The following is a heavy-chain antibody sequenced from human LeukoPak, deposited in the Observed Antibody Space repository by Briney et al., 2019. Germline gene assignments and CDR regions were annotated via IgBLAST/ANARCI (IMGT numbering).Heavy chain of an antibody. CDR1: GFTFSSYA. Sequence: GGSLRLSCAASGFTFSSYAMNWVRQAPGKGLEWVSAISGSGDNTFYADSVKGRFTISRDNSKNTLYLQMNSLRAEDTAVYYCAKAPGVITYYFDCWGQGTLVTVSS. J-gene: IGHJ4*02. CDR2: ISGSGDNT. D-gene: IGHD3-10*01. V-gene: IGHV3-23*01. CDR3: AKAPGVITYYFDC.